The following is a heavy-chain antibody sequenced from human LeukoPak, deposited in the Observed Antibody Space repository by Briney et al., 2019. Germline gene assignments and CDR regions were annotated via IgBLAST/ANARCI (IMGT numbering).Heavy chain of an antibody. D-gene: IGHD5-18*01. Sequence: PGGSPRLSCAASGFTVSSNYMSWVRQAPGKGLEWVSVIYSGGSTYYADSVKGRFTISRDNSKNTLYLQMNSLRAEDTAVYYCARDVGQYSYYDYWGQGTLVTVSS. V-gene: IGHV3-66*02. CDR2: IYSGGST. CDR3: ARDVGQYSYYDY. J-gene: IGHJ4*02. CDR1: GFTVSSNY.